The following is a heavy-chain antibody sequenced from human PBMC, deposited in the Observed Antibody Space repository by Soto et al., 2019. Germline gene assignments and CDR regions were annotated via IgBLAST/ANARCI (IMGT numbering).Heavy chain of an antibody. CDR2: ISAYNGNT. Sequence: ASVKVSCKASGYTFTSYGISWVRQAPGQGLEWMGWISAYNGNTNYAQKLQGRVTMTTDTSTSTAYMELRSLRSDDTAVYYCARLIAVAGTVGWFDPWGQGTLVTVS. CDR1: GYTFTSYG. V-gene: IGHV1-18*04. CDR3: ARLIAVAGTVGWFDP. J-gene: IGHJ5*02. D-gene: IGHD6-19*01.